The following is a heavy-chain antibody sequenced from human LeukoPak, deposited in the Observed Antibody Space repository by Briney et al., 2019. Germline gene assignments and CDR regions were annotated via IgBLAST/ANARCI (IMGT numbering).Heavy chain of an antibody. Sequence: SETLSLTCTVSGYSISSGYYWGWIRQPPGKGLEWIGSIYHSGSTYYNPSLKSRVTISVDTSKNQFSLKLSSVTAADTAVYYCARDGVGVTTNLVYYYMDVWGKGTTVTVSS. V-gene: IGHV4-38-2*02. CDR3: ARDGVGVTTNLVYYYMDV. CDR1: GYSISSGYY. CDR2: IYHSGST. D-gene: IGHD4-17*01. J-gene: IGHJ6*03.